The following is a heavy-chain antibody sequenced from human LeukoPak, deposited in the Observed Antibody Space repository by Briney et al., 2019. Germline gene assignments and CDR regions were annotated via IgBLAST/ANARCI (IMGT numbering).Heavy chain of an antibody. V-gene: IGHV3-23*01. J-gene: IGHJ4*02. CDR2: ISDTGVGA. D-gene: IGHD3-22*01. CDR3: AKRGVVIRVILVGFHTEAYSFDS. Sequence: GGSLRLSCAVSGITLSNYVMTWVRQAPGKGLEWVAGISDTGVGANYADSVKGRYTISRDNPKNTLYLQMTSLRAEDTAVYFCAKRGVVIRVILVGFHTEAYSFDSWGQGALVTVSS. CDR1: GITLSNYV.